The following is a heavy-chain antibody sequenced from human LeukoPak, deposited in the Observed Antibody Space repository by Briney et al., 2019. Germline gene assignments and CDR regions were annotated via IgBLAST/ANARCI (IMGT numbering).Heavy chain of an antibody. V-gene: IGHV3-73*01. CDR2: IRRKANSYAT. CDR1: GFIFSGSA. D-gene: IGHD5-24*01. Sequence: PGRSLRLSCAASGFIFSGSAMHWVRQASGKGLEWVGRIRRKANSYATAYAASEKGRFTISRDDSKSTAFLQMNSLKTEDTAVYYCTRTRDGYNSPSFFGNWGQGILVTVSS. CDR3: TRTRDGYNSPSFFGN. J-gene: IGHJ4*02.